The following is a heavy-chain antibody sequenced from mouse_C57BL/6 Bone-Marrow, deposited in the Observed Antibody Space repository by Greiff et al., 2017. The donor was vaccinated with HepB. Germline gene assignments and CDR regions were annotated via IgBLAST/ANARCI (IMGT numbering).Heavy chain of an antibody. D-gene: IGHD2-4*01. CDR2: IYPRSGNN. V-gene: IGHV1-81*01. Sequence: VKLVESGAELARPGASVKLSCKASGYTFTSYGISWVKQRTGQGLEWIGEIYPRSGNNDYNENFKGKATLTADKSSSTAYMELRSLTSEDSAVYYCAREEYYDYEYFDYWGQGTTLTVSS. CDR3: AREEYYDYEYFDY. J-gene: IGHJ2*01. CDR1: GYTFTSYG.